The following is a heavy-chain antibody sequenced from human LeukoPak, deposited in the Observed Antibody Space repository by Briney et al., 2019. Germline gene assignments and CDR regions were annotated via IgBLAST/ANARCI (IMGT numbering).Heavy chain of an antibody. CDR1: GFTFSNYG. CDR2: ISGSGGST. J-gene: IGHJ4*02. Sequence: GGPLRLSCAASGFTFSNYGMSWVRQAPGKGLEWVSGISGSGGSTYYADSVKGRFTISRDNAKNSLYLQMNSLRAEDTAVYYCARDPRVGYYFDYWGQGTLVTVSS. V-gene: IGHV3-23*01. D-gene: IGHD1-26*01. CDR3: ARDPRVGYYFDY.